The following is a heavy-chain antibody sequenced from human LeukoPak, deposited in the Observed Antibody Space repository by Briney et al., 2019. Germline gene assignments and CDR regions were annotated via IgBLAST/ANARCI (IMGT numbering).Heavy chain of an antibody. CDR3: ARERKMQYCSSTSCYGNAFDI. CDR1: GGSFSGYY. V-gene: IGHV4-34*01. CDR2: INHSGST. J-gene: IGHJ3*02. Sequence: SETLSLTCAVYGGSFSGYYWSWIRQPPGKGLEWIGEINHSGSTNYNPSPKSRVTISVDTSKNQFSLKLSSVTAADTAVYYCARERKMQYCSSTSCYGNAFDIWGQGTMVTVSS. D-gene: IGHD2-2*01.